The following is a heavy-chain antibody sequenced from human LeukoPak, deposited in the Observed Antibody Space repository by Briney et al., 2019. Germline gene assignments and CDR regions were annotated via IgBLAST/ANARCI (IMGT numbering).Heavy chain of an antibody. CDR3: ARENNYFDY. Sequence: SETLSLTCTVSGDSISSYYWTWIRQPPGKGLEWIGYIYYSGSTNYNPSLKSRVTISVDTSKNQFSLKLNSVTAADTAVYYCARENNYFDYWGQGTLDTVSS. J-gene: IGHJ4*02. CDR2: IYYSGST. CDR1: GDSISSYY. V-gene: IGHV4-59*01.